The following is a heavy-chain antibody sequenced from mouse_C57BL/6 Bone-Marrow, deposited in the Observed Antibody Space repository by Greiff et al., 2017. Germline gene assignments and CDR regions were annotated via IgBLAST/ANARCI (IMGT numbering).Heavy chain of an antibody. CDR1: GYTFTDYY. Sequence: VQLQQSGPVLVKPGASVKMSCKASGYTFTDYYMNWVKQSHGKSLEWIGVINPYNGGTSYNQKFKGKATLTVDKASSTAYMELNSLTSEDSAVYDCSRRGAFDYEYHGAMDYWGQGTSATRSP. CDR3: SRRGAFDYEYHGAMDY. D-gene: IGHD2-4*01. V-gene: IGHV1-19*01. J-gene: IGHJ4*01. CDR2: INPYNGGT.